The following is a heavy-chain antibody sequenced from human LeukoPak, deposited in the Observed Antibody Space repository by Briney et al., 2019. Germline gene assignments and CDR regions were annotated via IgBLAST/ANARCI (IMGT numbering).Heavy chain of an antibody. CDR1: GYTFTSYG. Sequence: ASVKVSCKASGYTFTSYGITWVRQAPGQGLEWMGWISTYNGNINYVQKLQGRVTMTTDTSTSTAYMELRSLRSDDTAVYYCARGLRFLEWLLFYWGQGTLVTVSS. CDR2: ISTYNGNI. V-gene: IGHV1-18*01. CDR3: ARGLRFLEWLLFY. D-gene: IGHD3-3*01. J-gene: IGHJ4*02.